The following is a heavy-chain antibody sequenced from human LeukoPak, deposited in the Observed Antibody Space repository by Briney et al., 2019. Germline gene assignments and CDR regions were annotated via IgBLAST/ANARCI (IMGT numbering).Heavy chain of an antibody. J-gene: IGHJ4*02. Sequence: SETLSLTCAVYGGSFSGYYWSWIRQPPGKGLEWIGEINHSGSTNYNPSLQSRVTISVDTSKNQFSLKLSSVTAADTAVYYCARGFLEYCSSTSCYLVDYWGQGTLVTVSS. CDR3: ARGFLEYCSSTSCYLVDY. D-gene: IGHD2-2*01. V-gene: IGHV4-34*01. CDR2: INHSGST. CDR1: GGSFSGYY.